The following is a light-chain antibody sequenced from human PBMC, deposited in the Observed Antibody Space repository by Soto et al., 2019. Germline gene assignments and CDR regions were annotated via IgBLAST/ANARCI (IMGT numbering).Light chain of an antibody. Sequence: EIVLTQSPGTLSLSPGERATLSCRASQSVSSSYLAWYQQKPGQAPRLLIYGASSRATGIPDRFSGSGSGTDFTLTINRPEPEDFAVYYCQQYGSSPITFGPGTKVDI. CDR1: QSVSSSY. J-gene: IGKJ1*01. CDR3: QQYGSSPIT. CDR2: GAS. V-gene: IGKV3-20*01.